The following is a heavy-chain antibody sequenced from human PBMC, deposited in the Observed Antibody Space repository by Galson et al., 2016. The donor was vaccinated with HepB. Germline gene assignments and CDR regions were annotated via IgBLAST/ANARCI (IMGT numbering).Heavy chain of an antibody. CDR3: ARHPCWTCATDY. CDR2: IYPDDSDT. V-gene: IGHV5-51*01. Sequence: QSGAEVKKPGESLKISCKGSGYDFTSDWISWVRQMPGKGLEWMGIIYPDDSDTRYSPSFPGQVTISVDKSINTAYLHWSSLKASDTAIYYCARHPCWTCATDYWGQGTLVTVSS. CDR1: GYDFTSDW. J-gene: IGHJ4*02. D-gene: IGHD3/OR15-3a*01.